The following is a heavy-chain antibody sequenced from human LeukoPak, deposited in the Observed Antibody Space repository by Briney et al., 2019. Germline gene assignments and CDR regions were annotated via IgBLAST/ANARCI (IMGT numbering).Heavy chain of an antibody. CDR2: INHSGST. CDR1: GGSFSGYY. CDR3: ARGRGYGDYYYGMDV. J-gene: IGHJ6*02. D-gene: IGHD4-17*01. Sequence: ASETLSLTCAVYGGSFSGYYWSWIRQPPGKGLEWIGEINHSGSTNYNPSLKSRVTISVDTSKNQFSLKLSSVTAADTAVYYCARGRGYGDYYYGMDVWGQGTTVTVSS. V-gene: IGHV4-34*01.